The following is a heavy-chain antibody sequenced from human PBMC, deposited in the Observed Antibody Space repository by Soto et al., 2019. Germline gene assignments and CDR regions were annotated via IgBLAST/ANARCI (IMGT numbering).Heavy chain of an antibody. V-gene: IGHV4-39*01. Sequence: QLQLQESGPGLVKPSETLSLTCTVSGGSISSSSYYWGWIRQSPGKGLEWKGNIYYSGSTYYNPSLKSRVTISVDTSKNQFSLKLSSVTAADTAVYYCARRGGSSPFDYWGQGTLVTVSS. CDR1: GGSISSSSYY. CDR2: IYYSGST. CDR3: ARRGGSSPFDY. J-gene: IGHJ4*02. D-gene: IGHD1-26*01.